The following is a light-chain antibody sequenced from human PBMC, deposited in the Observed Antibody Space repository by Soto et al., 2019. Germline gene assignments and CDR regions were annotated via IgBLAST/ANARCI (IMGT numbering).Light chain of an antibody. CDR3: AAWDDSLNGHV. J-gene: IGLJ1*01. V-gene: IGLV1-44*01. Sequence: QAVVTQPHSASGTPGQRVTISCSGSSSNIGTSSVHWFQQLPGTAPKLLISTTNQRPSGVPERFSGSKSGTSASLAISGLQSEDKADYYCAAWDDSLNGHVFGTGTKLTVL. CDR2: TTN. CDR1: SSNIGTSS.